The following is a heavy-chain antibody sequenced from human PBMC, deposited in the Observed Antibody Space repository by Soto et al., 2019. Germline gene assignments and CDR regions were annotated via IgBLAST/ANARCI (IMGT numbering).Heavy chain of an antibody. CDR1: GFTFLLYF. CDR3: ARSPHLDAFDI. J-gene: IGHJ3*02. V-gene: IGHV3-7*01. CDR2: IKQDGSEK. Sequence: SLRLSCAASGFTFLLYFLLLVRQAPGKGLEWVANIKQDGSEKYYVDSVKGRFTISRDTAKNSLSLQMNSLRAEDTAVYYCARSPHLDAFDIWGQGTMVTVSS.